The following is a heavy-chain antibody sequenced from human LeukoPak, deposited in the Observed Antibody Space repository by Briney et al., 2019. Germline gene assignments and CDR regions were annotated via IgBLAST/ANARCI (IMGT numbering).Heavy chain of an antibody. V-gene: IGHV4-59*02. D-gene: IGHD3-3*02. Sequence: SENLSLTCSVSGGSVKSYYWSWIRQPPGKGLEWIGYVYHSGSTNSNPSLKSRVTISVDTSKNQFSLKLSSVTAADTAVYYCARLAGQSIDAFDIWGQGTMVTVSS. CDR2: VYHSGST. CDR1: GGSVKSYY. J-gene: IGHJ3*02. CDR3: ARLAGQSIDAFDI.